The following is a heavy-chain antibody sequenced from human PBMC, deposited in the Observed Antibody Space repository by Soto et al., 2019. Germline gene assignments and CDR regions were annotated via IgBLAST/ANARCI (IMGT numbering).Heavy chain of an antibody. J-gene: IGHJ6*03. CDR3: ARDFGSLHDYRYYYYMDV. Sequence: SQTLSLTCTVSGGSISSYYWSWIRQPPGKGLEWIGYIYYSGSTNYNPSLKSRVTISVDTSKNQFSLKLSSVTAADTAVYYCARDFGSLHDYRYYYYMDVWGKGTTVTVSS. CDR1: GGSISSYY. V-gene: IGHV4-59*01. CDR2: IYYSGST. D-gene: IGHD4-17*01.